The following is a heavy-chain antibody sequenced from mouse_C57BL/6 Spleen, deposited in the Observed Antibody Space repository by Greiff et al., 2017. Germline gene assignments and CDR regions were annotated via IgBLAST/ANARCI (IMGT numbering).Heavy chain of an antibody. V-gene: IGHV5-17*01. CDR2: ISSGSSTI. J-gene: IGHJ1*03. Sequence: EVKVVESGGGLVKPGGSLKLSCAASGFTFSDYGMHWVRQAPEKGLEWVAYISSGSSTIYYADTVKGRFTISRDNAKNTLFLQMTSLRSEDTAMYYCARFYGNYGWYFDVWGTGTTVTVSS. D-gene: IGHD2-1*01. CDR1: GFTFSDYG. CDR3: ARFYGNYGWYFDV.